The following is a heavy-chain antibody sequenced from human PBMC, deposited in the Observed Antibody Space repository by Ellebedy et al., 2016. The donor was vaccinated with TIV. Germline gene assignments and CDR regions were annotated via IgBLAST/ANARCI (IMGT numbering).Heavy chain of an antibody. D-gene: IGHD4-11*01. CDR3: ARHSDYHLSGHFDH. V-gene: IGHV1-69*13. CDR2: IIAIFGTP. CDR1: GGIFRSNA. J-gene: IGHJ4*02. Sequence: SVKVSCKASGGIFRSNALSWVRQAPGQGLEWIGGIIAIFGTPKYAQKFQGRVTITADESTSTAYMEVSGLRSEDTAMYYCARHSDYHLSGHFDHWGQGSLVTVSA.